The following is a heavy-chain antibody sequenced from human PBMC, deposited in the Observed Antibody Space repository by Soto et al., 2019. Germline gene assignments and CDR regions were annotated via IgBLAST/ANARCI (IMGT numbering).Heavy chain of an antibody. Sequence: ASVKVSCKASGYTFTSYYMHWVRQAPGQGLEWMGIINPSGGSTSYAQKFQGRVTMTRDTSTSTVYMELSSLRSEDTAVYYCARYRYPQPNCSSTSCQDYGMDVWGQGTTVTVSS. J-gene: IGHJ6*02. CDR2: INPSGGST. CDR3: ARYRYPQPNCSSTSCQDYGMDV. CDR1: GYTFTSYY. D-gene: IGHD2-2*01. V-gene: IGHV1-46*01.